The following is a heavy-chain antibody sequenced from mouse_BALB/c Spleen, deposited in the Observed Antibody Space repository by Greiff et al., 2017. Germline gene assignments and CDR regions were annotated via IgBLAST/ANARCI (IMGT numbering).Heavy chain of an antibody. CDR3: ARRDYYGSSMYYFDY. J-gene: IGHJ2*01. CDR1: GYAFTSYN. Sequence: EVQVVESGPELVKPGASVKVSCKASGYAFTSYNMYWVKQSHGKSLEWIGYIDPYNGGTSYNQKFKGKATLTVDKSSSTAYMHLNSLTSEDSAVYYCARRDYYGSSMYYFDYWGQGTTLTVSS. D-gene: IGHD1-1*01. V-gene: IGHV1S135*01. CDR2: IDPYNGGT.